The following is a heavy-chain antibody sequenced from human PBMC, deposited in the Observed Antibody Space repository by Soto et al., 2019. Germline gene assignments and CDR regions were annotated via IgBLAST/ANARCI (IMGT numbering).Heavy chain of an antibody. D-gene: IGHD6-13*01. Sequence: GGSLRLSCAASGFTFSSYAMHWVRQAPGKGLEWVAVISYDGSNKYYADSVKGRFTISRDNSKNTLYLQMNSLRAEDTAVYYCARDRIAAADYHYYYGMDVWGQGTTVTVSS. CDR2: ISYDGSNK. V-gene: IGHV3-30-3*01. CDR3: ARDRIAAADYHYYYGMDV. CDR1: GFTFSSYA. J-gene: IGHJ6*02.